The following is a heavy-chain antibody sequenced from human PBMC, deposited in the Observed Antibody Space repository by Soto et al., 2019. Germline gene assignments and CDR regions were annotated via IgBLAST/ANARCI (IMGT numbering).Heavy chain of an antibody. Sequence: PSETLSLTCTVSGVSISSGDYYWSWIRQPPGKGLEWIGYIYYSGGAHYNPSLKSRVTISVDRSKNQFSLKLSSVTAADTAVYYCVRAQLVGYYFDYWGQGTPVTLSS. J-gene: IGHJ4*02. V-gene: IGHV4-30-4*01. D-gene: IGHD1-26*01. CDR2: IYYSGGA. CDR3: VRAQLVGYYFDY. CDR1: GVSISSGDYY.